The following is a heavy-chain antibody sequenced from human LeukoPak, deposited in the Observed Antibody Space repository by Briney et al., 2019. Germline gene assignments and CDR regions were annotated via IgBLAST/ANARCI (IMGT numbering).Heavy chain of an antibody. D-gene: IGHD1-26*01. V-gene: IGHV3-48*04. Sequence: GGSLRLSCAASGFTFRHYWMSWVRQAPGKGLEWVSFVSSSSSTIYYADSVKGRFTISRDNAKNSLYLQMNSLRAEDTAVYYCARDRGGSYSAIDYWGQGTLVTVSS. CDR3: ARDRGGSYSAIDY. J-gene: IGHJ4*02. CDR1: GFTFRHYW. CDR2: VSSSSSTI.